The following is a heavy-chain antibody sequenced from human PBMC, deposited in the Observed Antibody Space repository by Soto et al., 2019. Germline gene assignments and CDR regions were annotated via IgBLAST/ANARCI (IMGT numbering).Heavy chain of an antibody. V-gene: IGHV3-7*03. CDR3: ARDVGPVTIFGEALSGYFDF. D-gene: IGHD3-3*01. Sequence: GGSLRLSCAVSGFSFGTYWMSWVRQAPGKGLEWLASIKEDGSERYYLDSVKGRFTISRDNAKDSLSLQMHSLRGEDTAFYYCARDVGPVTIFGEALSGYFDFWGQGTLVTVSS. CDR1: GFSFGTYW. J-gene: IGHJ4*02. CDR2: IKEDGSER.